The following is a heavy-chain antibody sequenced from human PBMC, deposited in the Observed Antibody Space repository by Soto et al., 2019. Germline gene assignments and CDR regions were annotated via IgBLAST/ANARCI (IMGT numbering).Heavy chain of an antibody. CDR3: ARRENYYDSSGYPAYGAFDI. CDR2: IIPIFGTA. CDR1: GGTFSSYA. Sequence: QVQLVQSGAEVKKPGSSVKVSCKASGGTFSSYAISWVQQAPGQGLEWMGGIIPIFGTANYAQKFQGRVTITADKSTSTAYMELSRLRSEDTAVYYCARRENYYDSSGYPAYGAFDIWGQGTMVTVSS. D-gene: IGHD3-22*01. V-gene: IGHV1-69*06. J-gene: IGHJ3*02.